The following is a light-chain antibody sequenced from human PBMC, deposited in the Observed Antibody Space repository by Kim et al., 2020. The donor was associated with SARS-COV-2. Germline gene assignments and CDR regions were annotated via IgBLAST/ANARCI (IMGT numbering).Light chain of an antibody. J-gene: IGKJ2*01. V-gene: IGKV3-20*01. CDR3: LHYHTSYT. CDR1: QILRSSY. CDR2: ATS. Sequence: EIVLTQSPGTLSLSPGDRATLTCRASQILRSSYLAWYQQKPGQAPRLLMYATSSRATGIPDRFSGTASGTDFSLTISRLEPEDLGVYYCLHYHTSYTFGRGTKLE.